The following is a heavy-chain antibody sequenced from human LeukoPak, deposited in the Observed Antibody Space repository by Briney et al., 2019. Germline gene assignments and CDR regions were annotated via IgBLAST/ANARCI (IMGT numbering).Heavy chain of an antibody. D-gene: IGHD3-10*01. CDR1: GGTFSSYA. CDR3: ARDYYGSGSPYYYYGMDV. J-gene: IGHJ6*02. CDR2: IIPIFGAA. V-gene: IGHV1-69*13. Sequence: SVKDSCKASGGTFSSYAISWVPQAPGHGLEWMGGIIPIFGAANYAQKFQGRVTITADESTSTAYMELSSLRSEDTAVYYCARDYYGSGSPYYYYGMDVWGQGTKVTVSS.